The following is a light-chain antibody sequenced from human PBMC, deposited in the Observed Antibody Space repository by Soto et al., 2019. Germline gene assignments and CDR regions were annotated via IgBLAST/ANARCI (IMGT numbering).Light chain of an antibody. V-gene: IGKV1-27*01. CDR2: AAS. CDR3: QKYSSVPV. J-gene: IGKJ3*01. Sequence: DIQMTQSPTSLSASVGDRVTITCRASQGIRNYVAWYQQIPGKAPKLLIYAASTLQSGVTSRFSGSGSGTDFTLTINGLQPEDVATYSCQKYSSVPVFGPGTKVQIK. CDR1: QGIRNY.